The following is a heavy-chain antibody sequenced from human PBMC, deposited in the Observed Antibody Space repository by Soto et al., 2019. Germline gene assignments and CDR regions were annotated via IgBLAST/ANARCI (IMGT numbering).Heavy chain of an antibody. CDR2: ISGGNGNT. J-gene: IGHJ6*02. V-gene: IGHV1-18*01. CDR3: ARDRMVEPSGGMDV. D-gene: IGHD2-8*01. Sequence: ASVKVSCKASGYTFTDNGITWVRQAPGQGLEWMGWISGGNGNTKYSQKLQGRVTITRDTSASTAYMELSSLRSEDTAVYYCARDRMVEPSGGMDVWGQGTTVTVSS. CDR1: GYTFTDNG.